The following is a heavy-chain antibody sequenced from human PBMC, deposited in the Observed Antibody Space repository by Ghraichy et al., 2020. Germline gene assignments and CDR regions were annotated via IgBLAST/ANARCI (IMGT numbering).Heavy chain of an antibody. CDR3: ARGRVTVTKKRNYYYGMDV. Sequence: SETLSLTCAVYGGSFSGYYWSWIRQPPGKGLEWIGEINHSGSTNYNPSLKSRVTISVDTSKNQFSLKLSSVTAADTAVYYCARGRVTVTKKRNYYYGMDVWGQGTTVTVSS. J-gene: IGHJ6*02. CDR2: INHSGST. CDR1: GGSFSGYY. D-gene: IGHD4-17*01. V-gene: IGHV4-34*01.